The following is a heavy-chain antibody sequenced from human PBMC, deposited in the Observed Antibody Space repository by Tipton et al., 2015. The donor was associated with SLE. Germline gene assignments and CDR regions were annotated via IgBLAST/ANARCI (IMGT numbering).Heavy chain of an antibody. D-gene: IGHD2/OR15-2a*01. CDR3: AAQFLFYYYGMDV. V-gene: IGHV3-30*04. CDR2: ISYDGSNK. CDR1: GFTFSIYA. Sequence: SLRLSCAASGFTFSIYAMHWVRQAPGKGLEWVAVISYDGSNKYYADSVKGRFTISRDNSKNTLYLQMNSLRAEDTAVYYCAAQFLFYYYGMDVWGQGTTVTVSS. J-gene: IGHJ6*02.